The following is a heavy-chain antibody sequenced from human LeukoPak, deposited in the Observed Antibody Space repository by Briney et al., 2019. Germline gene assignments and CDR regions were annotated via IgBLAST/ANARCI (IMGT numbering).Heavy chain of an antibody. CDR3: ARCGAAVTTHFSH. CDR2: ISASDGTT. V-gene: IGHV1-18*01. CDR1: GYSFSIYG. J-gene: IGHJ4*02. Sequence: ASVKVSCKASGYSFSIYGITWARQAPGQGLGYLGWISASDGTTNYAQKVQDRVTMTTDTSTSTAYLELRSLRSEDTAVYYCARCGAAVTTHFSHWGQGTLVTVSS. D-gene: IGHD4-17*01.